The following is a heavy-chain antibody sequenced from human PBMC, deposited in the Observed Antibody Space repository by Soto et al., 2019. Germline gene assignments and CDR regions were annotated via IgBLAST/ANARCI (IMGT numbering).Heavy chain of an antibody. CDR2: IKSKTDGGTT. J-gene: IGHJ4*02. D-gene: IGHD6-13*01. Sequence: EVQLVESGGGLVKPGGSLRLSCAAFGFTFNNAWMSWVRQAPGKGLQWVGRIKSKTDGGTTDYAAPVKGRFTISRVDSKNTLYLQMNSLKTADTAVYYCTTIANIAAAGSFDYWGQGTLVTVSS. CDR3: TTIANIAAAGSFDY. CDR1: GFTFNNAW. V-gene: IGHV3-15*01.